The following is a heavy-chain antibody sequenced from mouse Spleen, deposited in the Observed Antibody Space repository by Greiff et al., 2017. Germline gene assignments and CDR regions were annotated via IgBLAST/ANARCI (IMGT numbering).Heavy chain of an antibody. J-gene: IGHJ3*01. CDR1: GFTFSSYT. D-gene: IGHD2-13*01. Sequence: EVMLVESGGGLVKPGGSLKLSCAASGFTFSSYTMSWVRQTPAKRLEWVATISSGGGNTYYPDSVKGRFTISRDNARNTLYLQMSSLRSEDTAMYYCARHYGDYVRPFAYWGQGTLVTVSA. CDR2: ISSGGGNT. V-gene: IGHV5-9*01. CDR3: ARHYGDYVRPFAY.